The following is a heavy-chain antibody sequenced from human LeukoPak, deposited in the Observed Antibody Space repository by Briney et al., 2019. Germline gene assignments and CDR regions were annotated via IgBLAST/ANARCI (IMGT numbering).Heavy chain of an antibody. Sequence: SETLSLTCSVSGGSISSSGHYWGWIRQSPEKGLDWMGSINSNGNTYYNPSVKSRVTISVDTSKNQFSLKLTSVTAAETAVYYCARSATVTAGYFDYWGQGALVTVSS. CDR3: ARSATVTAGYFDY. D-gene: IGHD4-17*01. V-gene: IGHV4-39*07. CDR1: GGSISSSGHY. J-gene: IGHJ4*02. CDR2: INSNGNT.